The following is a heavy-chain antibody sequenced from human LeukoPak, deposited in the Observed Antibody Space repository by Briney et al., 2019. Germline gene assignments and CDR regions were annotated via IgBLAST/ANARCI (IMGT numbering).Heavy chain of an antibody. CDR3: AKDMDIVVVPAPFNFDY. CDR1: GFTFSSYG. D-gene: IGHD2-2*03. J-gene: IGHJ4*02. CDR2: ISGSGGST. V-gene: IGHV3-23*01. Sequence: GGTLRLSCAASGFTFSSYGMSWVRQAPGKGLEWVSAISGSGGSTYYADSVKGRFTISRDNSKNTLYLQMNSLRVEDTAVYYCAKDMDIVVVPAPFNFDYWGQGTLVTVSS.